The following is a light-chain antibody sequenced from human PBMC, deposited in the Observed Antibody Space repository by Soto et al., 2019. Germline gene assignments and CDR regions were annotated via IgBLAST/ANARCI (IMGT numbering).Light chain of an antibody. CDR2: AAS. CDR1: QSISRY. V-gene: IGKV1-39*01. J-gene: IGKJ1*01. Sequence: DIQMTQSPSSLSASVGDRVNISSRASQSISRYLNWYQQKPGKAPKLLIFAASSLQSGVPSRFSGSTSGPDFTLTISSLQPEDFATYYCQQSYSSPPTFGQGTKVDIK. CDR3: QQSYSSPPT.